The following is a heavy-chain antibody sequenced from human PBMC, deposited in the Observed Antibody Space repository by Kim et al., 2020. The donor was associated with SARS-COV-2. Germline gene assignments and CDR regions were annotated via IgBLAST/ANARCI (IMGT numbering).Heavy chain of an antibody. V-gene: IGHV3-23*01. D-gene: IGHD3-10*01. Sequence: SVKGRFTISRDNAKNTLYLQMNSRRAEDTAVYYCAKALRTMVRGSDAFDTWGQGTMGTVSS. CDR3: AKALRTMVRGSDAFDT. J-gene: IGHJ3*02.